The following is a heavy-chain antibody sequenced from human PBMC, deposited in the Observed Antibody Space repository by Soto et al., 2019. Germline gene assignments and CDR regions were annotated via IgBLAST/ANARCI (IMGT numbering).Heavy chain of an antibody. Sequence: GESLKISCKGSGYSFTNYWIAWVRQMPGKGLEWLGIIHPGDSDTTYSPSFQGQITISADKSISTAYLQWSSLKASDTAMYYCAREGPVVVVAATKGIYYYYGMDVWGQGTTVTVSS. D-gene: IGHD2-15*01. V-gene: IGHV5-51*01. CDR1: GYSFTNYW. CDR3: AREGPVVVVAATKGIYYYYGMDV. J-gene: IGHJ6*02. CDR2: IHPGDSDT.